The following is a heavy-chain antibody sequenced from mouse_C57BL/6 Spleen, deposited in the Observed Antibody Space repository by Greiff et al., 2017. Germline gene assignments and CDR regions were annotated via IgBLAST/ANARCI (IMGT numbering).Heavy chain of an antibody. J-gene: IGHJ2*01. CDR3: ARRGDYCGSSLYYFDY. Sequence: VQLKESGPELVKPGASVKIPCKASGYTFTDYNMDWVKQSHGKSLAWIGDINPNHGGTIYNQKFKGKATLTVDKSSSTAYMELRSLTSEDTAVYYCARRGDYCGSSLYYFDYWGQGTTLTGSS. CDR2: INPNHGGT. CDR1: GYTFTDYN. V-gene: IGHV1-18*01. D-gene: IGHD1-1*01.